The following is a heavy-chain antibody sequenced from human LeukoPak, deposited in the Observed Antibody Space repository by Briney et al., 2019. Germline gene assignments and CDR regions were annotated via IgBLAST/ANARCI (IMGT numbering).Heavy chain of an antibody. V-gene: IGHV3-21*01. CDR3: AGDSSNWNIDY. CDR2: ISSSSSYI. J-gene: IGHJ4*02. D-gene: IGHD6-13*01. CDR1: GFAFSSYS. Sequence: GGSLRLSCAASGFAFSSYSMNWVRQAPGKGLDWVSSISSSSSYIYYADSVKGRFTISRDNAKNSLYLQMNSLRVEDTAVYYCAGDSSNWNIDYRGQGTPVTVSS.